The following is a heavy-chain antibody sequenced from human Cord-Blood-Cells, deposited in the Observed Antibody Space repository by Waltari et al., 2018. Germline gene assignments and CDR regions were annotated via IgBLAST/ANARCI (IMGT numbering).Heavy chain of an antibody. Sequence: QVQLVQSGAEVKKPGSSVKVSCKASGGTFSSSAIIWVRQAPGPGLEWMGGIIPIFGTANYAQKFQGRVTITADESTSTAYMELSSLRSEDTAVYYCARDEGPAAISYYYYMDVWGKGTTVTVSS. CDR1: GGTFSSSA. V-gene: IGHV1-69*01. CDR2: IIPIFGTA. D-gene: IGHD2-2*01. J-gene: IGHJ6*03. CDR3: ARDEGPAAISYYYYMDV.